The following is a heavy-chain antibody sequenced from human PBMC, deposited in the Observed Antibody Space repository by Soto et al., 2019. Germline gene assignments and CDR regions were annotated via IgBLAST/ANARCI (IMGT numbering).Heavy chain of an antibody. CDR2: TSHRGST. D-gene: IGHD4-17*01. V-gene: IGHV4-28*03. CDR3: PRVVYGDYMKYFDS. Sequence: QVQLQESGPGLVKPSDTLSLSCVVSGYSITTNNWWGWVRQTPGKGLEWIVYTSHRGSTRSNPALSGRAAASVDTSTNQFFLRLRSVTAVDTAVYYCPRVVYGDYMKYFDSWGQGTLVTVSS. J-gene: IGHJ4*02. CDR1: GYSITTNNW.